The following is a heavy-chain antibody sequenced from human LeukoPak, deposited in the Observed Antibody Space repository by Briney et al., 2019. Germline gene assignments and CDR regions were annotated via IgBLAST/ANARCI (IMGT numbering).Heavy chain of an antibody. Sequence: DSVKLPCKASGYTFTDYYIHWVRQAPGQGLEWMGWINPKSCDTNYAQKFQGRVTMTRDTSISTAYMELSGLTSDDTSVYYCARDPAVLPNYVEIPAHAGFDSWGLGILVTVSS. V-gene: IGHV1-2*02. CDR1: GYTFTDYY. CDR3: ARDPAVLPNYVEIPAHAGFDS. J-gene: IGHJ4*02. D-gene: IGHD2-2*01. CDR2: INPKSCDT.